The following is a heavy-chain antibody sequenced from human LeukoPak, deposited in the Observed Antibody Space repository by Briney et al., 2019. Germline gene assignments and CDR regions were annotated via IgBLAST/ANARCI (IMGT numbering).Heavy chain of an antibody. J-gene: IGHJ4*02. V-gene: IGHV4-38-2*02. CDR2: IYHRGKT. Sequence: PSGTLSLTCTVSGYSIRNSYSWGWIRQSPEKGLEWVGTIYHRGKTYYNPSLQSRVTVSIDTSKNQFSLRLSSVTAADTAVYYCARETEDWFGDLLSYFDYWGRGLLVSVSS. D-gene: IGHD3-10*01. CDR3: ARETEDWFGDLLSYFDY. CDR1: GYSIRNSYS.